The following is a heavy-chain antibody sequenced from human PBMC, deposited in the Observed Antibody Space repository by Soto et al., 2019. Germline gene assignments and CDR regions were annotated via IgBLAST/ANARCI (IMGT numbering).Heavy chain of an antibody. J-gene: IGHJ4*02. Sequence: GGSLRLSCAASGFSFSSYAMSWVRQAPGKGLEWVSAISGSGGSTYYADSVKGRFTISRDNSKNTLYLQMNSLRAEDTAVYYCAKDLGSGIYCSGGSCYAPFDYWGQGTLVTVSS. CDR1: GFSFSSYA. CDR3: AKDLGSGIYCSGGSCYAPFDY. CDR2: ISGSGGST. D-gene: IGHD2-15*01. V-gene: IGHV3-23*01.